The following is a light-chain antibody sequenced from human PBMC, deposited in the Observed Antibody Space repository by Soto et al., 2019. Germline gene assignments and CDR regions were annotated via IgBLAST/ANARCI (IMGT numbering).Light chain of an antibody. CDR1: QSVSSSF. J-gene: IGKJ5*01. CDR3: QQYGSSPRT. V-gene: IGKV3-20*01. CDR2: GAS. Sequence: EIGMTQSPSTLSVSPGERATLSCRASQSVSSSFLAWYQQKVGQAPRLLIYGASSRATGIPDRFSGSGSGTDFTLTISRLEPEDFAVYYCQQYGSSPRTFGQGTRLEIK.